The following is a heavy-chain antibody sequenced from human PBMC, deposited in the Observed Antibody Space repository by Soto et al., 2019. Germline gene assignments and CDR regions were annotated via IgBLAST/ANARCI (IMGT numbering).Heavy chain of an antibody. CDR1: GFTFSNYA. V-gene: IGHV3-23*01. J-gene: IGHJ4*02. D-gene: IGHD6-13*01. CDR2: INGNGGYT. CDR3: AKEWVAGTFFY. Sequence: PGGSLRLSCIGSGFTFSNYAINWVRQTPGKGLEWVSVINGNGGYTQYADSVKGRFTISRDNSKDTLYLQMNSLRVEDTAVYYCAKEWVAGTFFYWGQGTRVTVSS.